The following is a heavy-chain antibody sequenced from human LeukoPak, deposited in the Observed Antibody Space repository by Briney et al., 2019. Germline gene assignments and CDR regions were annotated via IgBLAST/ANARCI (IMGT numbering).Heavy chain of an antibody. J-gene: IGHJ4*02. CDR2: TYYRSKWYN. CDR1: GDSVSSNSAA. V-gene: IGHV6-1*01. CDR3: ARLAAGAARPDSVDS. D-gene: IGHD6-6*01. Sequence: SQTLSLTCAISGDSVSSNSAAWNWIRQSPSRGLEWLGRTYYRSKWYNDYAVSVKSRITINPDTSENQFSLHLNSVTPEDTAVYYCARLAAGAARPDSVDSWGLGTLVTVSS.